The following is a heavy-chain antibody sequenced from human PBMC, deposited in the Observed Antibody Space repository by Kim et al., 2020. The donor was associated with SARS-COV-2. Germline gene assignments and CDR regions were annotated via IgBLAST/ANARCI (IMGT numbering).Heavy chain of an antibody. J-gene: IGHJ6*02. Sequence: AQKFQGRVTMTRDTSTSTVYMELSSLRSEDTAVYYCAREYGYYYYGMDVWGQGTTVTVSS. V-gene: IGHV1-46*01. D-gene: IGHD4-17*01. CDR3: AREYGYYYYGMDV.